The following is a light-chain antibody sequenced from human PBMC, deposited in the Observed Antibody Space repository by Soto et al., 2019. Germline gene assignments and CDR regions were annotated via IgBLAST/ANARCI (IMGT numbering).Light chain of an antibody. V-gene: IGLV2-23*01. J-gene: IGLJ1*01. CDR1: SSDVGSYEF. CDR2: EGS. CDR3: CSYAGGSYV. Sequence: QSALTQPASVSESPGQSITISCTGTSSDVGSYEFVSWYQQYPGKAPKLMIYEGSKRPSGVSDRFSGSKSGNTASLTISGLQAEDEADYFCCSYAGGSYVFGAGTKVTVL.